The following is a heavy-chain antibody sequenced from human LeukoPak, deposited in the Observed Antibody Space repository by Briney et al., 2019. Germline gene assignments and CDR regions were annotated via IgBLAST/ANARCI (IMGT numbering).Heavy chain of an antibody. CDR1: GFTFSNYY. V-gene: IGHV3-74*01. CDR2: IDGDGART. D-gene: IGHD2-15*01. CDR3: ARESSGILV. J-gene: IGHJ4*02. Sequence: GGSLRLSCATSGFTFSNYYMHWVRQAPGKGLVWVSHIDGDGARTNYADSVKGRFTISRDNAKNTLFLQMNSLRAEDTAVYYCARESSGILVWGQGTLVTVSS.